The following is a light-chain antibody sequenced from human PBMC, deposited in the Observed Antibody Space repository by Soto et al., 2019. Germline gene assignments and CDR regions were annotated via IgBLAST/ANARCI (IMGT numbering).Light chain of an antibody. CDR2: EVS. V-gene: IGLV2-8*01. CDR1: SSDVGGYSY. CDR3: SSYGGSNNLV. J-gene: IGLJ2*01. Sequence: QSALTQPPSASGSPGQSVTFSCTGASSDVGGYSYVSWYQQHPGKAPKLMIYEVSKRPSGVPDRFSGSKSGNTASLTVSGLQAEDEADYYCSSYGGSNNLVFGGGTKLTVL.